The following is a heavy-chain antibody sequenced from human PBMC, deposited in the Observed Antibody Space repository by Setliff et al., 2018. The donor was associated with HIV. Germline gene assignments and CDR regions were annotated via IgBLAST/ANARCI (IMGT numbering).Heavy chain of an antibody. V-gene: IGHV1-3*01. Sequence: GASVKVSCKASGYTFTNYAMHWVRQAPGQRLEWMGWINAGNGNTGYAQKFQGRGTWTRNTSIGTAYMEVSSLGSDDTAVYYCARAFGPIDWGQGTLVTVSS. CDR2: INAGNGNT. D-gene: IGHD3-16*01. CDR3: ARAFGPID. J-gene: IGHJ4*02. CDR1: GYTFTNYA.